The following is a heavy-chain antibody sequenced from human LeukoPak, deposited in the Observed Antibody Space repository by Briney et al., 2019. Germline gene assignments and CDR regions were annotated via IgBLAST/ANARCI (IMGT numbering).Heavy chain of an antibody. CDR2: ISAYNGNT. J-gene: IGHJ4*02. D-gene: IGHD3-10*01. V-gene: IGHV1-18*04. CDR3: ARDRITMVRGVIPLDY. CDR1: GYTFTGYY. Sequence: GPVKVSCKASGYTFTGYYMHWVRQAPGQGLEWVGWISAYNGNTNYAQKLQGRVTMTTDTSTSTAYMELRSLRSDDTAVYYCARDRITMVRGVIPLDYWGQGTLVTVSS.